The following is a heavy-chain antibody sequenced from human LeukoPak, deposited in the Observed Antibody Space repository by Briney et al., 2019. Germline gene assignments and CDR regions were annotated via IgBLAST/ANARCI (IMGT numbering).Heavy chain of an antibody. V-gene: IGHV3-48*03. D-gene: IGHD3-10*01. CDR1: GFSFSSYE. CDR2: ISASGTLT. J-gene: IGHJ6*03. Sequence: GGSLRLSCAASGFSFSSYEMNWVRQAPGKGLEWISYISASGTLTHYADSVKGRFTISRDNAKNTLYLQMNSLRAEDTAVYYCARDLNYYGSGSYYPYYYYYMDVWGKGTTVTISS. CDR3: ARDLNYYGSGSYYPYYYYYMDV.